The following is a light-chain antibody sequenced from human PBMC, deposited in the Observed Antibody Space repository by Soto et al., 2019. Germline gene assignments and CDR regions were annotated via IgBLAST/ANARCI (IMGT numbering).Light chain of an antibody. Sequence: EIVLTHSPGTLSLSPGERATLSCRASQSVSNTYLAWYQHKPGQAPRLLIYDASSRATGIPDRFSGSGSGTNFTLTISRLEPEDFAVYYCQQYGRSPGLFTFGPGTKVDIK. CDR3: QQYGRSPGLFT. V-gene: IGKV3-20*01. J-gene: IGKJ3*01. CDR1: QSVSNTY. CDR2: DAS.